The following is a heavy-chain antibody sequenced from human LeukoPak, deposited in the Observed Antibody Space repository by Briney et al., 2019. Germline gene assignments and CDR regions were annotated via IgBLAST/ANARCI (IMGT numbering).Heavy chain of an antibody. D-gene: IGHD3-9*01. CDR2: IDPHSGGT. V-gene: IGHV1-2*06. J-gene: IGHJ4*02. CDR3: TRDLTISGPIGY. Sequence: ASVKVSCKASGYTFTDYAIHWVRQAPGQGLEWVGRIDPHSGGTSYAQKFQGRVTLTRDASIGTAYMELRRLRSDDTAFYYCTRDLTISGPIGYWGQETLVTVSS. CDR1: GYTFTDYA.